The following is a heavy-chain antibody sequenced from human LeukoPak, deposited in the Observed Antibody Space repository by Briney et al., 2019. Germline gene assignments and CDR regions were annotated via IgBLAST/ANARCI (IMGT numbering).Heavy chain of an antibody. CDR3: AKDSGVLRFLEWLFSPDY. Sequence: GGSLRLSCAASGFTFRSYDMSWVRQAPGKGLEWVSAISGSGGSTCYADSVKGRFTISRDNSKNTLYLQMNSLRAEDTAVYYCAKDSGVLRFLEWLFSPDYWGQGTLVTVSS. D-gene: IGHD3-3*01. CDR2: ISGSGGST. CDR1: GFTFRSYD. V-gene: IGHV3-23*01. J-gene: IGHJ4*02.